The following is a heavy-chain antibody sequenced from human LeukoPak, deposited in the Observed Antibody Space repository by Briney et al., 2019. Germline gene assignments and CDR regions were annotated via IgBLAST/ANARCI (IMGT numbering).Heavy chain of an antibody. CDR2: INPNTGGT. CDR3: ARWIYYDSSGYGVDY. J-gene: IGHJ4*02. CDR1: GYTFTGYY. D-gene: IGHD3-22*01. V-gene: IGHV1-2*02. Sequence: GASVKVSCKASGYTFTGYYMQWVRQAPGQGLEWMGWINPNTGGTNYAQKFQGRVTMTRYTSISTAYMELSWLRSDDTAVYYCARWIYYDSSGYGVDYWGQGTLVTVSS.